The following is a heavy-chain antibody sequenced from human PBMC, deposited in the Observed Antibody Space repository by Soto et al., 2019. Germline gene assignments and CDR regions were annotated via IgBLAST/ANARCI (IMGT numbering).Heavy chain of an antibody. Sequence: QVQLQESGPGLVKPSQTLSLTCTVSGDSISSGDYYWSWIRQPPGKGLEWIGYIYNAGSTYSKPSLKSRVTISVDTAKNQFSLKLSSVTAADTAVYYCSRDSENYYGSGSYLAYWGQGSLVTVSS. D-gene: IGHD3-10*01. CDR1: GDSISSGDYY. V-gene: IGHV4-30-4*01. CDR3: SRDSENYYGSGSYLAY. J-gene: IGHJ4*02. CDR2: IYNAGST.